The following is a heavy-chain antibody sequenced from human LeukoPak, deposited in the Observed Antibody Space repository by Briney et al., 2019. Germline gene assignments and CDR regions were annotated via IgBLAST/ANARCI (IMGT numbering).Heavy chain of an antibody. CDR3: ARSDSSGYRFDY. CDR2: INHSGST. CDR1: GGSFSGYY. D-gene: IGHD3-22*01. J-gene: IGHJ4*02. V-gene: IGHV4-34*01. Sequence: SETLSLTCAVYGGSFSGYYWSWIRQPPGKGLEWIGEINHSGSTNYNPSLKSRVTISVDTSKNQFSLKLSSVTAADTAVYYCARSDSSGYRFDYWGQGTPVTVSS.